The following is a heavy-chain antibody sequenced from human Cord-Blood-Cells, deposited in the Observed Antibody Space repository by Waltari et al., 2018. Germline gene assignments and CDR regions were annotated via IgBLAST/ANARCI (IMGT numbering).Heavy chain of an antibody. CDR2: ISSSSSYI. D-gene: IGHD1-26*01. CDR1: AFTFSRYS. Sequence: EVQLVESGGGLVKPGGSLRLSCAASAFTFSRYSMNWVRQAPGKGLEWVSSISSSSSYIYYADSVKGRFTISRDNAKNSLYLQMNSLRAEDTAVYYCARDPRKWELDYWGQGTLVTVSS. CDR3: ARDPRKWELDY. J-gene: IGHJ4*02. V-gene: IGHV3-21*01.